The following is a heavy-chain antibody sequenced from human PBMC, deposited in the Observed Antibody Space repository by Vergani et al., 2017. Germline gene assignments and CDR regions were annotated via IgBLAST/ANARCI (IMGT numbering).Heavy chain of an antibody. J-gene: IGHJ6*02. D-gene: IGHD6-13*01. V-gene: IGHV3-7*04. CDR1: GFTFSSYW. CDR2: IKQDGSEK. Sequence: EVQLVESGGGLVQPGGSLRLSCAASGFTFSSYWMSWVRQAPGKGREWVANIKQDGSEKYYVDSVKGRFTISRDNAKNSLYLQMNSLRAEDTAVYYCARSSSRHYYYYYGMDVWGQGTTVTVSS. CDR3: ARSSSRHYYYYYGMDV.